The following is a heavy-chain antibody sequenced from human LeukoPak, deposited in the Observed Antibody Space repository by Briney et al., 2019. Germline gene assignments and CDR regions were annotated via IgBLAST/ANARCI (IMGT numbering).Heavy chain of an antibody. Sequence: SETLSLTCAVYGGSFSGYYWSWIRQPPGKGLEWIGEINHSGSTNYNPSLKSRVTISVDTSKNQFSLKLSSVTAADTAVYYCARGYPTTIFGVVIACYFDYWGQGTLVTVSS. D-gene: IGHD3-3*01. CDR1: GGSFSGYY. V-gene: IGHV4-34*01. CDR2: INHSGST. CDR3: ARGYPTTIFGVVIACYFDY. J-gene: IGHJ4*02.